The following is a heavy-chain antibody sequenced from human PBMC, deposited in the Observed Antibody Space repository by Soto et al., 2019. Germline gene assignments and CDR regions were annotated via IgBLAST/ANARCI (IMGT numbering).Heavy chain of an antibody. V-gene: IGHV3-53*02. CDR1: GFTVSSNY. D-gene: IGHD6-13*01. CDR3: ARARYSSSWSLWGYFDL. J-gene: IGHJ2*01. Sequence: EVQLVETGGGLIQPGGSLRLSCAASGFTVSSNYMSWVRQAPGKGLEWVSVIYSGGSTYYADSVKGRFTISRDNSKNTLYLQMNSLRAEDTAVYYCARARYSSSWSLWGYFDLWGRGTLVTVSS. CDR2: IYSGGST.